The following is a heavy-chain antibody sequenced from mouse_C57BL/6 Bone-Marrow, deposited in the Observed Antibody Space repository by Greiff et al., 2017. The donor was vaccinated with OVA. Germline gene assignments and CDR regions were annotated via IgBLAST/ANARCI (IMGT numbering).Heavy chain of an antibody. CDR3: ARHGSGAMDY. CDR1: GFSLTSYG. CDR2: IWTDGST. Sequence: QVQLKESGPGLVAPSQSLSITCTVSGFSLTSYGVHWVRQPPGKGLEWLVVIWTDGSTTYNSALKSSLSMSEDKSKSQAYLKMSSLTTDDTAMYYCARHGSGAMDYWGQGTSVTVSS. V-gene: IGHV2-6-1*01. D-gene: IGHD3-2*02. J-gene: IGHJ4*01.